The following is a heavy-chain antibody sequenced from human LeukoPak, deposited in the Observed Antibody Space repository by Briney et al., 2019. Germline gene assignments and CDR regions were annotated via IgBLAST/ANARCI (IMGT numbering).Heavy chain of an antibody. CDR3: ATVGDIGWFDH. CDR1: GYTLTELS. D-gene: IGHD3-9*01. CDR2: FDPEDGET. Sequence: AAVKVSCKVSGYTLTELSMHGVRQAPGKGVEWMGGFDPEDGETIYAQKFQGRVTMTEDASTDTAYMELSSLRSEDTAVYYCATVGDIGWFDHWGQGTLVTVSS. J-gene: IGHJ5*02. V-gene: IGHV1-24*01.